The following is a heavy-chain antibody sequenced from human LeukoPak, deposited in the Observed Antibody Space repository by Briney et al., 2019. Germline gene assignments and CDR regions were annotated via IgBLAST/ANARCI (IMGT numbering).Heavy chain of an antibody. J-gene: IGHJ5*02. V-gene: IGHV1-18*01. CDR1: GYTFTIYS. CDR3: VWERGYKWFGP. Sequence: AAVNCSSNASGYTFTIYSISSVRHAPGQGLEWMGWISAYHGKTNYAKEMQGRVTMTTDTSTSRAYVELRSLRSDDTAVYYSVWERGYKWFGPWGERSLRTVSS. CDR2: ISAYHGKT.